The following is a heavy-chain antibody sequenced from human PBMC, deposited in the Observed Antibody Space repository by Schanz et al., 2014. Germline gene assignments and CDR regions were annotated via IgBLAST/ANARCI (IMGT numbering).Heavy chain of an antibody. J-gene: IGHJ4*02. V-gene: IGHV3-23*01. CDR1: GFTFGDYA. D-gene: IGHD3-22*01. Sequence: EVQLLESGGGLVQPGGSLRLSCAASGFTFGDYAMTWVRQAPGKGLEWVSAINTGVNTYYAGSVRGRFTMSRDNSKNTLYLQMNSLRAGDTAVYYCARGGFFDSSSFDSGGQGTLVTVSS. CDR3: ARGGFFDSSSFDS. CDR2: INTGVNT.